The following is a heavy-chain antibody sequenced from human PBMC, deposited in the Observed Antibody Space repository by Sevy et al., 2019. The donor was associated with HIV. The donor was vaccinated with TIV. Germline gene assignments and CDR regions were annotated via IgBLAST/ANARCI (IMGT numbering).Heavy chain of an antibody. CDR2: IYHTGAA. Sequence: SETLSLTCTVSGGTISSSSYRWGWIRQPPGKGLEWVGSIYHTGAADDNPSLKRRVTMFVDTSKNQFSLQVGSVTAADTAVYYCARWYGNNFDYWGQGALVTVSS. CDR1: GGTISSSSYR. J-gene: IGHJ4*02. CDR3: ARWYGNNFDY. V-gene: IGHV4-39*01. D-gene: IGHD3-10*01.